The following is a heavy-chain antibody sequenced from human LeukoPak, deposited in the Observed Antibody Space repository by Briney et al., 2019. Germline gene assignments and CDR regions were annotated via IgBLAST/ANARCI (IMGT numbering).Heavy chain of an antibody. CDR2: IYYSGST. CDR1: GGSISPYY. CDR3: ARGGWSLDL. V-gene: IGHV4-59*01. J-gene: IGHJ5*02. Sequence: SETLSLTCSVSGGSISPYYWSWIRQPPGKGLEWIGYIYYSGSTNYNPSLKSRVTISVDTSKNQLSLKLTSVTAADTAVYYCARGGWSLDLWGQGTLVTVSS.